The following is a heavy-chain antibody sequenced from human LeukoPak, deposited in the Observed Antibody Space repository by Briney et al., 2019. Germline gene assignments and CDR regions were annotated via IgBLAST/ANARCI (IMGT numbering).Heavy chain of an antibody. D-gene: IGHD3-10*01. CDR3: AKAPEEVLRFGDLSDY. Sequence: PGGSLRLSCAASGFTFSSYGMHWVRQAPGKGLEWVAVISYDGSNKYYADSVKGRFTISRDNSKNTLYLQMNSLRAEDTAVYYCAKAPEEVLRFGDLSDYWGQGTLVTVSS. CDR1: GFTFSSYG. V-gene: IGHV3-30*18. J-gene: IGHJ4*02. CDR2: ISYDGSNK.